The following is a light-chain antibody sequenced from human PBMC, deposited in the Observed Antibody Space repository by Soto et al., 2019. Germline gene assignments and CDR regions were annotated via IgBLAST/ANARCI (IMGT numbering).Light chain of an antibody. J-gene: IGLJ1*01. V-gene: IGLV1-40*01. Sequence: QSVLTQPPSVSGAPGQSVTISCTGSSSNIGAGFDVHWYQQLPGTAPKLLIYANSIRPSGVPGRFSGSKSGTSASLAITGLQAEDETDYYCQSYDSSLSGYVFGTGTKVTVL. CDR3: QSYDSSLSGYV. CDR2: ANS. CDR1: SSNIGAGFD.